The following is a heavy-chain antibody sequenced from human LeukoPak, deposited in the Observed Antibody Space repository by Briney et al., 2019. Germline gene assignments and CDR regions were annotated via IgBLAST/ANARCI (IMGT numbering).Heavy chain of an antibody. Sequence: GGSLRLSCAASGFTFNSYSMNCVRQAPGKGLEWVSSISSDSSYIYYADSVKGRFTISRDNAKNSLYLQMNSQRAEDTAVYYCARGGPYRSGWYPDYWGQGTLVTVSS. V-gene: IGHV3-21*01. J-gene: IGHJ4*02. CDR3: ARGGPYRSGWYPDY. CDR1: GFTFNSYS. CDR2: ISSDSSYI. D-gene: IGHD6-19*01.